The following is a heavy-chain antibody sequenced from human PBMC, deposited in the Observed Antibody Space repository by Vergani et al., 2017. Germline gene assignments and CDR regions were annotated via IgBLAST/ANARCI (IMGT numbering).Heavy chain of an antibody. CDR3: AKGIFGVVIGWDY. D-gene: IGHD3-3*01. J-gene: IGHJ4*02. Sequence: EVQLVESGGGLVQPGRSLRLSCAASGFTFDDYAMHWVRQAPGKGLEWVSGIYSGGSSTYYADSVKGRFTISRDNSKNTLYLQMNSLRAEDTAVYYCAKGIFGVVIGWDYWGQGTLVTVSS. CDR1: GFTFDDYA. CDR2: IYSGGSST. V-gene: IGHV3-23*03.